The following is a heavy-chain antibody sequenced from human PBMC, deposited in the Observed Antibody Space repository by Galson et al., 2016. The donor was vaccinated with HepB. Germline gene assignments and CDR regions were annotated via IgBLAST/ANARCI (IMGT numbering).Heavy chain of an antibody. Sequence: SLRLSCADSGFTFNTYSMNWVRQAPGKGLERVSYISSSSSTIYYGDSVKGRFTISRDNAKNSLFLQMNSLRDEDTAVYYCAGISWYRGYAMDVWGQGTTVTVS. J-gene: IGHJ6*02. V-gene: IGHV3-48*02. CDR2: ISSSSSTI. CDR3: AGISWYRGYAMDV. D-gene: IGHD6-13*01. CDR1: GFTFNTYS.